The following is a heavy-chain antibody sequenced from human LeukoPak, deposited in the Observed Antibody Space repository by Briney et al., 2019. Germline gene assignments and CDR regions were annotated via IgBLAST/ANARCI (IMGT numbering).Heavy chain of an antibody. V-gene: IGHV4-39*07. J-gene: IGHJ5*02. CDR3: VRDRGQCTFDP. CDR1: GGSISSRGYY. Sequence: SETLSLTCTVSGGSISSRGYYWGWIRQPPGETLEWIGSISYTGTTYYSPSLKSRVTISLDTSKNQFSLQLSSVTAADTALYYCVRDRGQCTFDPWGQGTLVTVSS. CDR2: ISYTGTT. D-gene: IGHD3-10*01.